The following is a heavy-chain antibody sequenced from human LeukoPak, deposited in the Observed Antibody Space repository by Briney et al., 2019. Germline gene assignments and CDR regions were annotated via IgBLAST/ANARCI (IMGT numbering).Heavy chain of an antibody. CDR2: ISGSAYST. CDR1: GFTFSSYA. D-gene: IGHD6-19*01. J-gene: IGHJ4*02. CDR3: AKETVAAPPIDY. V-gene: IGHV3-23*01. Sequence: GGSLRLSCAASGFTFSSYAMSWVRQAPGKGLEWVSAISGSAYSTYYADSVKGWFTISRDNSKNTLYLQMSSLRAEDTAVYYCAKETVAAPPIDYWGQGTLVTVSS.